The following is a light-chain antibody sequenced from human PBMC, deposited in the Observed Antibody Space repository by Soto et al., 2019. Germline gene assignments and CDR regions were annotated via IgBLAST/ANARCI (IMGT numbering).Light chain of an antibody. Sequence: EIVLAQSPGTLSLSPGESASLSCRASQSISSSYLAWYQQKPGQAPRLLNYATSSRATGIPDRFSGSGSGTDFTLTVSRLEPEDFAVYYCHHYGSSQWTFGQGTKVEIK. CDR3: HHYGSSQWT. CDR2: ATS. CDR1: QSISSSY. V-gene: IGKV3-20*01. J-gene: IGKJ1*01.